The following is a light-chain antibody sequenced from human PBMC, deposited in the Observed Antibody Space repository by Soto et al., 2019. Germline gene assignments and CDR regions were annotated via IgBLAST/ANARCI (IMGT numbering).Light chain of an antibody. CDR2: DAS. CDR3: QQYGSSPPYS. CDR1: QSVSSNY. J-gene: IGKJ2*03. Sequence: EIVLTQSPATLPLSPGERATLSCRASQSVSSNYLAWYQQKPGQAPRLLIYDASTRDTGIPDRFSVSGSGTDFTLTISRLEPEDFAVYYCQQYGSSPPYSCGQGTKMEIK. V-gene: IGKV3-20*01.